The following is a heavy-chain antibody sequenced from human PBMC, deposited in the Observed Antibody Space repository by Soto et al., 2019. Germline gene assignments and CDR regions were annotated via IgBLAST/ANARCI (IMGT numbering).Heavy chain of an antibody. V-gene: IGHV1-8*01. CDR1: GYSFTSLD. Sequence: ASVKVSCKASGYSFTSLDINWVRQTAGQGLEWMGWMEPSTGRTGYAQRFQGRVTMTRDTSINTAYMELTTLTSDDTAFYYCARGVSAGVDYWGQGTLVTVSS. CDR2: MEPSTGRT. D-gene: IGHD1-26*01. CDR3: ARGVSAGVDY. J-gene: IGHJ4*02.